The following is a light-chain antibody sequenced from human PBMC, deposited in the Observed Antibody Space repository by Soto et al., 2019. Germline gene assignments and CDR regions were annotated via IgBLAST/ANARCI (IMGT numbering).Light chain of an antibody. CDR1: QALNSY. V-gene: IGKV1-9*01. J-gene: IGKJ4*01. CDR3: QQLNTYPLT. CDR2: STS. Sequence: DIPLTQSPSFLSASVGDRVTITCRASQALNSYFAWYQQKPGKAPRLLIYSTSSLRSVVPSRFGGSGSGTEFTHTITNLPAEAVANYYWQQLNTYPLTFGGGTQVEI.